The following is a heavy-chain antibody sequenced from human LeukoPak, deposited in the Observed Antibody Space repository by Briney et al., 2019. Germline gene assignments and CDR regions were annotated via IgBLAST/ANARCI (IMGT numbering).Heavy chain of an antibody. CDR1: GFTFSSYS. J-gene: IGHJ6*04. D-gene: IGHD2-2*01. V-gene: IGHV3-21*01. Sequence: GGSLRLSCAASGFTFSSYSMNWVRQAPGKGLEWVSSISSSSTYIYYADSVKGRFTISRDNAKNSLYLQMNSLRAEDTAVYYCARGGFGIVVVPAVESDVWGKGTTVTVSS. CDR3: ARGGFGIVVVPAVESDV. CDR2: ISSSSTYI.